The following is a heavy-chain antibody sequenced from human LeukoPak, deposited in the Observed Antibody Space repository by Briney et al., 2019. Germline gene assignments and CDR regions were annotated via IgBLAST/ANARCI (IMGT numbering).Heavy chain of an antibody. Sequence: GGSLRLSCAASGFTFSGSAMHWVRQASGKGLEWVGRIRSKTNSYATAYATSVTGRFTISRDDSKNSAYLQMNSLKTEDTAVYYCSRDPYHILWGQLFPPEGLNDAFHIWGQGTMVTVSS. J-gene: IGHJ3*02. V-gene: IGHV3-73*01. CDR3: SRDPYHILWGQLFPPEGLNDAFHI. CDR1: GFTFSGSA. D-gene: IGHD2-21*01. CDR2: IRSKTNSYAT.